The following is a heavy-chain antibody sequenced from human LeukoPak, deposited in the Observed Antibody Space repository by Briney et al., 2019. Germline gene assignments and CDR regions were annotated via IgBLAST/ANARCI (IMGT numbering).Heavy chain of an antibody. V-gene: IGHV4-59*01. CDR1: GGSISSYY. Sequence: PSETLSLTCTVSGGSISSYYWSWIRQPPGKGLEWIGYIYYSGSTNYNPSLKSRVTISVDTSKNQFSLKLSSVTAADTAVYYCARVGNVWYSGWDYYFDYWGQGTLVTVSS. CDR2: IYYSGST. D-gene: IGHD6-19*01. CDR3: ARVGNVWYSGWDYYFDY. J-gene: IGHJ4*02.